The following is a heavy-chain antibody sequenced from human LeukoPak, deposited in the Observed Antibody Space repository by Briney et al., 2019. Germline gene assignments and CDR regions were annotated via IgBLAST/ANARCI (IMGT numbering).Heavy chain of an antibody. V-gene: IGHV3-30*02. J-gene: IGHJ6*03. D-gene: IGHD3-10*01. CDR2: IRSDVINK. CDR1: GFTFSSFG. CDR3: AKLGKTENHYGSGRFSYYYYMDV. Sequence: GGSLRLSCGASGFTFSSFGMHWVRQAPGKGLELEAFIRSDVINKYQADSVKGRFTISRDNSKNTLYLQMNSLRAEDTAVYYCAKLGKTENHYGSGRFSYYYYMDVWGKGTTVTISS.